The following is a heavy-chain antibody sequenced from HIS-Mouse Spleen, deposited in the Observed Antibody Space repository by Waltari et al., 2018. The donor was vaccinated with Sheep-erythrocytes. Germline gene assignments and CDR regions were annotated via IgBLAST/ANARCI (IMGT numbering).Heavy chain of an antibody. CDR2: IIPILGIA. D-gene: IGHD1-26*01. Sequence: QVQLVQSGAEVKKPGSSVKVSCKASGGTFSSYAISWVRQAPGQGLEWMGRIIPILGIANYAKKFQGRVTITADKSTSTAYMGLSSLRSEDTAVYYCAQTGATTPHFDYWGQGTLVTVSS. J-gene: IGHJ4*02. V-gene: IGHV1-69*04. CDR3: AQTGATTPHFDY. CDR1: GGTFSSYA.